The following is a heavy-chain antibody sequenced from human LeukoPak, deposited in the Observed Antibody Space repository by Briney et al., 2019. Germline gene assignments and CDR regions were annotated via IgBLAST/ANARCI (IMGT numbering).Heavy chain of an antibody. CDR1: GFTFSSYG. D-gene: IGHD1-14*01. V-gene: IGHV3-30*02. CDR2: IRYDGSNK. CDR3: AKDLLTAL. J-gene: IGHJ4*02. Sequence: GGSLRLSCVGSGFTFSSYGMHWVRRAPGTGLEWVAFIRYDGSNKFYADSVKGRFTISRDNSKNTLYLQMNSLKAEDTAVYYCAKDLLTALWGQGTLVTVSS.